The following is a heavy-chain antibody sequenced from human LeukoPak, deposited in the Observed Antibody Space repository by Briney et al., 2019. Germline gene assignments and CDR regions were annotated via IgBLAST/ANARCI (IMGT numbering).Heavy chain of an antibody. CDR2: IYYSGST. Sequence: SETLSPTCSVSGGSISSYSWSWIRQPPGKGLEWIGYIYYSGSTNYNPSLKSRVTISVDTSKNQFSLKLSSVTAADTAVYFCAREGPYYTYDYWGQGTLVTVSS. D-gene: IGHD3-10*01. CDR1: GGSISSYS. V-gene: IGHV4-59*01. J-gene: IGHJ4*02. CDR3: AREGPYYTYDY.